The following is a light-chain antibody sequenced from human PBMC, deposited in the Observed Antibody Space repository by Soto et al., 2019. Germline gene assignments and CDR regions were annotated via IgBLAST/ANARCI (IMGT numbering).Light chain of an antibody. J-gene: IGKJ3*01. CDR1: QTIIRY. CDR3: QQSYSSLFT. Sequence: DIQMTQSPSSLSASVGDRVTITCRASQTIIRYLNWYQQKPGRAPNLLIYAASSLQRGVPSKFSSGGTGTEFTLTISSPPPEDFATYYSQQSYSSLFTFGPGTK. V-gene: IGKV1-39*01. CDR2: AAS.